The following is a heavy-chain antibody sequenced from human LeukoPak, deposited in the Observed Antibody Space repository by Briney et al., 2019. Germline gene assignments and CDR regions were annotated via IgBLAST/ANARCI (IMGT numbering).Heavy chain of an antibody. V-gene: IGHV4-59*08. D-gene: IGHD3-22*01. CDR3: ARQRYYYDSSGYPFDY. Sequence: SETLSLTCTVSGGSISSYYWSWIRQPPGKGLEWIGRIYTSGSTNYNPSLKSRVTISVDTSKNQFSLKLSSVTAADTAVYYCARQRYYYDSSGYPFDYWGQGTLVTVSS. J-gene: IGHJ4*02. CDR1: GGSISSYY. CDR2: IYTSGST.